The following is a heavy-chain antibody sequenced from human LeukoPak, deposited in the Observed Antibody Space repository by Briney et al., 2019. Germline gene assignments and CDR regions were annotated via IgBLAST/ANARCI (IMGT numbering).Heavy chain of an antibody. J-gene: IGHJ4*02. Sequence: GGSLGLSCAASGFTFSSYWMSWVRQAPGKGLEWVANIKQDGSEKYYVDSVKGRFTISRDNAKNSLYLQLNSLRAEDTAVYYCVRTGVLWWGRRVCYFDYWGQGTLVTVSS. D-gene: IGHD2-21*01. CDR2: IKQDGSEK. CDR1: GFTFSSYW. V-gene: IGHV3-7*01. CDR3: VRTGVLWWGRRVCYFDY.